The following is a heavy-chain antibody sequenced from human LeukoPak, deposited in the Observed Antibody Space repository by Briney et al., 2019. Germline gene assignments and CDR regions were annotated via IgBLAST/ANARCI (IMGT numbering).Heavy chain of an antibody. CDR3: ARAGDFTLYYYYYYGMDV. CDR1: GGSISGSSYY. J-gene: IGHJ6*02. CDR2: IYYSGST. D-gene: IGHD4-17*01. V-gene: IGHV4-39*07. Sequence: SETLSLTCTVSGGSISGSSYYWGWIRQPPGKGLEWIGSIYYSGSTYYNPSLKCRVTISVDTSKNQFSLKLSSVTAADTAVYYCARAGDFTLYYYYYYGMDVWGQGTTVTVSS.